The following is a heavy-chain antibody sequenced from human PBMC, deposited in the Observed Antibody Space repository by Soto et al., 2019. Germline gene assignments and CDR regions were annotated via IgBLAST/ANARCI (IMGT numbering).Heavy chain of an antibody. CDR3: ARTDYAADPSAYNWFDP. J-gene: IGHJ5*02. Sequence: VKVSCKASGYAFMSYDINWVRQAPGQGLEWIGWMNPYSGYTGYAQKFRGRVTLTRNTAIRTAYMELSSLRSDDTAVYYCARTDYAADPSAYNWFDPWGQGTLVTVSS. CDR1: GYAFMSYD. CDR2: MNPYSGYT. V-gene: IGHV1-8*01. D-gene: IGHD4-17*01.